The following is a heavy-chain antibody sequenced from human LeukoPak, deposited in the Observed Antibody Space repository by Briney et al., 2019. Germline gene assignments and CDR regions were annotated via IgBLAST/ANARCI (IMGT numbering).Heavy chain of an antibody. CDR2: IYYSGST. CDR1: GGSISSSSYY. V-gene: IGHV4-39*01. D-gene: IGHD2-2*02. CDR3: AHEEGEAVPAAIGYFDY. Sequence: SETLSLTCTVSGGSISSSSYYWGWIRQPPGKGLEWIGSIYYSGSTYYNPSLKSRVTISVDTSKNQFSLKLSSVTAADTAVYYCAHEEGEAVPAAIGYFDYWGQGTLVTVSS. J-gene: IGHJ4*02.